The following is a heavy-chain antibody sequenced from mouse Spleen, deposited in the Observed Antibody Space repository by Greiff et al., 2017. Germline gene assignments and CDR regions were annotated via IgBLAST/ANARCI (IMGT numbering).Heavy chain of an antibody. CDR1: GFTFSSYA. J-gene: IGHJ3*01. V-gene: IGHV5-4*01. CDR3: ARDRKPFAY. CDR2: ISDGGSYT. Sequence: EVKLMESGGGLVKPGGSLKLSCAASGFTFSSYAMSWVRQTPEKRLEWVATISDGGSYTYYPDNVKGRFTISRDNAKNNLYLQMSHLKSEDTAMYYCARDRKPFAYWGQGTLVTVSA.